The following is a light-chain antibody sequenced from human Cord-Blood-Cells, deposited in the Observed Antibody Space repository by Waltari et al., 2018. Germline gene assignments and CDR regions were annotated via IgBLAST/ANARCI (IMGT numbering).Light chain of an antibody. CDR3: LQHNSYPHT. V-gene: IGKV1-17*03. J-gene: IGKJ2*01. Sequence: DIQMTQSPSAMSASVGDRVTITCRPSQGISNDLAWFQQKPAKVPKRLIYAASSLRNGVPSRFSGSGCGTEFTLTISSLQPEDFATYHCLQHNSYPHTFGRGTKLEIK. CDR2: AAS. CDR1: QGISND.